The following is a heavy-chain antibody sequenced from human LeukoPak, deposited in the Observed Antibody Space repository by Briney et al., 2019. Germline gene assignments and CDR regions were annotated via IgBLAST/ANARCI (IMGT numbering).Heavy chain of an antibody. V-gene: IGHV5-51*01. CDR1: GYNFTTYW. J-gene: IGHJ5*02. CDR3: ARLSRETTVTTWFDP. Sequence: GESLKISCKGSGYNFTTYWIGWVRQMPGKGLEWMGIIYPGDSDTIYSPSFQGQVTISADKSINTAYLQWSSLKDSDTAMYYCARLSRETTVTTWFDPWGHGTLVTASS. D-gene: IGHD4-17*01. CDR2: IYPGDSDT.